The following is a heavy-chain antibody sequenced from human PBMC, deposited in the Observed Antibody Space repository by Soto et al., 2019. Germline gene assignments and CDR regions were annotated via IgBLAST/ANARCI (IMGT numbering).Heavy chain of an antibody. CDR2: IYYSGST. D-gene: IGHD1-26*01. Sequence: SETLSLTCTVSGGSISSGGYYWSWIRQHPGKGLEWIGYIYYSGSTYYNPSLKSRVTISVDTSKNQFSLKLSSVTAADTAVYYCARDSTPGLVGATGWFDYWGQGTLVTVSS. V-gene: IGHV4-31*03. J-gene: IGHJ4*02. CDR3: ARDSTPGLVGATGWFDY. CDR1: GGSISSGGYY.